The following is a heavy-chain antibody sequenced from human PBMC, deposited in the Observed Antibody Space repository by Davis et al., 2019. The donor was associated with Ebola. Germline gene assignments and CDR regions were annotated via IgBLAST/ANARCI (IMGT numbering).Heavy chain of an antibody. CDR1: GYTFTGYY. D-gene: IGHD1-26*01. J-gene: IGHJ6*02. Sequence: ASVKVSCKASGYTFTGYYMHWVRQAPGHGLEWMGWIDPNSGGTKYAHDFQGRVSMNRDTSISSVYLELSRLTYDDTAVYYCARWKSGSFELSYGMDVWGQGTTVTVSS. CDR3: ARWKSGSFELSYGMDV. CDR2: IDPNSGGT. V-gene: IGHV1-2*07.